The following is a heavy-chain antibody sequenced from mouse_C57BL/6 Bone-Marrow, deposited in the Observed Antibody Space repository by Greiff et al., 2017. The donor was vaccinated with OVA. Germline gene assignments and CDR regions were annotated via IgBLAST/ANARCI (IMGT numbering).Heavy chain of an antibody. CDR2: ISSGGSYT. D-gene: IGHD1-1*01. V-gene: IGHV5-6*01. CDR1: GFTFSSYG. Sequence: EVKVVESGGDLVKPGGSLKLSCAASGFTFSSYGMSWVRQTPDKRLEWVATISSGGSYTYYPDSVKGRFTISRDNAKNTLYLQMSSLKSEDTAMYYCARLLYYYGSSGYYAMDYWGQGTSVTVSS. CDR3: ARLLYYYGSSGYYAMDY. J-gene: IGHJ4*01.